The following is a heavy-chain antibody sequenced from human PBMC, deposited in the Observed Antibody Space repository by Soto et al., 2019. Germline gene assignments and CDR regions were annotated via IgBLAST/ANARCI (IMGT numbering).Heavy chain of an antibody. J-gene: IGHJ4*02. CDR2: IYDSGST. CDR1: GDSISAYS. D-gene: IGHD6-13*01. Sequence: SETLSLTCTVSGDSISAYSWSWVRQHPGKGLEWIGYIYDSGSTYYNPSLKSRVTISVDTSKNQFSLKLSSVTAADTAVYYCVRGLTAASRFDYWGQGTLVTVSS. CDR3: VRGLTAASRFDY. V-gene: IGHV4-31*03.